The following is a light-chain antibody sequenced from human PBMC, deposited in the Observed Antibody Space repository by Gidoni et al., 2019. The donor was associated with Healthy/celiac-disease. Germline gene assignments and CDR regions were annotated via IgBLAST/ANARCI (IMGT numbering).Light chain of an antibody. CDR2: AAS. Sequence: DIQMTQSPSSLSASVGDRVTITCRASQSISSYLNWYQQKPGKAPKLLIYAASRLQSGVPSRFSGSGSGTAFTLTISSLQPEDFATYSCQQSYSTPWTFGQGTKVEIK. CDR1: QSISSY. V-gene: IGKV1-39*01. J-gene: IGKJ1*01. CDR3: QQSYSTPWT.